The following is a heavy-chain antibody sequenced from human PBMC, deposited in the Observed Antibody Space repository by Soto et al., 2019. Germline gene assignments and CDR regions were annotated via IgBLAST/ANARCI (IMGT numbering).Heavy chain of an antibody. Sequence: PSETLSLTCTVSGGSISSGGYYWSWIRQHPGKGLEWIGYIYYSGSTYYNPSLKSRVTISVDTSKNQFSLKLSSVTAADTAVYYCARAAELYCSGGSCYSGKEYFQHWGQGTLVTVSS. CDR2: IYYSGST. CDR3: ARAAELYCSGGSCYSGKEYFQH. J-gene: IGHJ1*01. V-gene: IGHV4-31*03. CDR1: GGSISSGGYY. D-gene: IGHD2-15*01.